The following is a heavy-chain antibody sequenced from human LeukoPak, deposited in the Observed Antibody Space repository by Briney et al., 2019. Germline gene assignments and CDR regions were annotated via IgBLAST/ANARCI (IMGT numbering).Heavy chain of an antibody. Sequence: ASVKVSCKASGGTFSSYAISWVRQAPGQGLEWMGGIIPIFGTANYAQKFQGRVTITADESTSTAYMELSSLRSEDTAVYYCARDIFVDTAMVGNFDYWGQGTLVTVSS. V-gene: IGHV1-69*01. CDR3: ARDIFVDTAMVGNFDY. CDR2: IIPIFGTA. CDR1: GGTFSSYA. D-gene: IGHD5-18*01. J-gene: IGHJ4*02.